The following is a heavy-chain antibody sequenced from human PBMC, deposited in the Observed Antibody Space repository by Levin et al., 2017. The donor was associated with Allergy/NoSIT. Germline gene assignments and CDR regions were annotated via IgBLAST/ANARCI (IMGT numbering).Heavy chain of an antibody. CDR3: VRHGATTAVIDFDY. CDR2: MYDSRKT. D-gene: IGHD4-23*01. Sequence: PSETLSLSCSVSGGSVSSHYYYWGWIRQPPGKGLEWIGSMYDSRKTYYNPSLKSRVTVSVDTSKNQFSLKLNSVTAADTAVYYCVRHGATTAVIDFDYWGQGILVTVSS. CDR1: GGSVSSHYYY. J-gene: IGHJ4*02. V-gene: IGHV4-39*01.